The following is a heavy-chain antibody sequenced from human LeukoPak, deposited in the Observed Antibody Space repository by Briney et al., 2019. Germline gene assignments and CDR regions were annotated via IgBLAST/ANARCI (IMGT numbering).Heavy chain of an antibody. CDR3: ARGRGSGALDF. Sequence: ASVKVSCKTSGYTFTGYSVHWVRQAPGQGLEWMGWIDPNSGDTKYELKFQGRVIMTRDTSVSTASMEVGRLRSDDTAVYYCARGRGSGALDFWGQGTLLTVSS. V-gene: IGHV1-2*02. D-gene: IGHD6-25*01. CDR1: GYTFTGYS. CDR2: IDPNSGDT. J-gene: IGHJ4*02.